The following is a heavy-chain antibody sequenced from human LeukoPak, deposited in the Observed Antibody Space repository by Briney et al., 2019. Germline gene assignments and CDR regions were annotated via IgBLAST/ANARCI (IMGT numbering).Heavy chain of an antibody. CDR1: DGSISSGGYY. V-gene: IGHV4-31*03. CDR2: IYYSGST. D-gene: IGHD5-12*01. J-gene: IGHJ4*02. CDR3: ARASGYDEYYFDY. Sequence: SETLSLTCTVSDGSISSGGYYWSWIRQHPGKGLEWIGYIYYSGSTYYNPSLKSRVTISVDTSKNQFSLKLSSVTAADTAVYYCARASGYDEYYFDYWGQGTLVTVSS.